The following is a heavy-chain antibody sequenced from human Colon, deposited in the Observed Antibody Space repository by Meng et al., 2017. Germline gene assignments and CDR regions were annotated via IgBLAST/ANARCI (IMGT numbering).Heavy chain of an antibody. CDR1: GLSIGTTGDY. J-gene: IGHJ4*02. CDR2: IFYTGSA. CDR3: ARADCTAGICYQFDN. V-gene: IGHV4-31*03. D-gene: IGHD2-8*02. Sequence: VQLQEWGPGLVKPSQTLSLTCNVSGLSIGTTGDYWTWIRQRPGKGLEWIGKIFYTGSAHYNPSLKTRAAMSVDRSKNQFSLKLNSVTAADTAVYYCARADCTAGICYQFDNWGQGTLVTVSS.